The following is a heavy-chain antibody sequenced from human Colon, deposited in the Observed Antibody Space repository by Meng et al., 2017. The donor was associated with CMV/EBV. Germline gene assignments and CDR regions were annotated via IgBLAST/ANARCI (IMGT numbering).Heavy chain of an antibody. CDR3: ARDWQGANYYYYGMDV. D-gene: IGHD3-16*01. Sequence: ASVKVSCKASGYTFRNYEMHWVRRAPGQGLEWVGMINPADGSTTYAQGFQGRVTMTRDTSTSIAYMELRSLRSDDSAVYYCARDWQGANYYYYGMDVWGQGTTVTVSS. CDR2: INPADGST. V-gene: IGHV1-46*01. J-gene: IGHJ6*01. CDR1: GYTFRNYE.